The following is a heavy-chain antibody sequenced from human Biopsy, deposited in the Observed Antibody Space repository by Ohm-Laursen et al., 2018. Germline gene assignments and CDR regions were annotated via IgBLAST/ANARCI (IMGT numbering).Heavy chain of an antibody. CDR1: GGTFINYA. CDR2: IIPMFGTA. J-gene: IGHJ4*02. CDR3: ARGPHSGSHSCFDY. D-gene: IGHD1-26*01. Sequence: GPSANVSSKASGGTFINYAISWVRQAPGQGLEWMGGIIPMFGTANYAQMFQGRVTISADESTSTSYMELSSLTTEDTAIYYCARGPHSGSHSCFDYWGRGTLVTVSS. V-gene: IGHV1-69*01.